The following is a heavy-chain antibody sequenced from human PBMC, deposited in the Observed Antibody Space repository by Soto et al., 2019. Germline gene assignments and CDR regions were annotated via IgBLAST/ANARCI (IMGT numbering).Heavy chain of an antibody. V-gene: IGHV4-34*01. CDR2: ISHNGSA. CDR1: GGTFSGYC. CDR3: ARGRRGYTNTWYVD. J-gene: IGHJ4*02. Sequence: QVQLQQWGAGLLKTSETLSLTCAVYGGTFSGYCWTWIRQPPGKGLEWIGEISHNGSASYSPSLKSRGTVSVDTATNHFSLRLTSVTAADTAVYYCARGRRGYTNTWYVDWGQGTLVTDS. D-gene: IGHD6-13*01.